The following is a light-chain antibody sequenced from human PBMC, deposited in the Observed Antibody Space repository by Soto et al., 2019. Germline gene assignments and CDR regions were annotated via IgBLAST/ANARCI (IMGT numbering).Light chain of an antibody. CDR1: SSNIGGSS. J-gene: IGLJ3*02. Sequence: QSVLTQPPSASGTPGQRVTISCSGSSSNIGGSSVNWYQQLPGTAPRLLIYSDDQRPSGVPDRFSGSKSGTSASLAITGLQSDDEADYYCATWDDSLNGHWVFGGGTKVTVL. CDR2: SDD. CDR3: ATWDDSLNGHWV. V-gene: IGLV1-44*01.